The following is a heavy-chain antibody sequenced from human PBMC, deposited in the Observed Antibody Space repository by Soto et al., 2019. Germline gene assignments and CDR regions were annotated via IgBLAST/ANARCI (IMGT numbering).Heavy chain of an antibody. CDR1: GGTFGSYA. CDR2: IIPIFGTA. D-gene: IGHD6-13*01. V-gene: IGHV1-69*13. Sequence: SVKVSCKASGGTFGSYAISWVRQAPGQGLEWMGGIIPIFGTANYAQKFQGRVTITADESTSTAYMELSSLRSEDTAVYYCASNIGIAAAGNAFDIWGQGTMVTVSS. CDR3: ASNIGIAAAGNAFDI. J-gene: IGHJ3*02.